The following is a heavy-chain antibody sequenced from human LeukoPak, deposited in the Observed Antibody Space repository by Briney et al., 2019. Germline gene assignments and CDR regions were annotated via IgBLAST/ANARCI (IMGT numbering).Heavy chain of an antibody. CDR2: ISYDGSNK. D-gene: IGHD5-18*01. J-gene: IGHJ4*02. V-gene: IGHV3-30-3*01. Sequence: GRSLRLSCAASGFTFSSYAMHWVRQAPGKGLEWVAVISYDGSNKYYADSVKGRFTISRDNAKNSLYLQMNSLRAEDTAVYYCARGLRGYSYGSGPYYFDYWGQGTLVTVSS. CDR1: GFTFSSYA. CDR3: ARGLRGYSYGSGPYYFDY.